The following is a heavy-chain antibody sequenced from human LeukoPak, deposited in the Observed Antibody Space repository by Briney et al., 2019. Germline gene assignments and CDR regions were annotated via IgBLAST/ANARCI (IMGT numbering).Heavy chain of an antibody. Sequence: SGPTLVNPTQTLTLTCTFSGFSRGTRGMCVSWIRRPPGKALEWLARIDWDDDKYYSTSLKTRLTISKDTSKNQVVLTMTNMGPVDTAPYYCARIILGSSSSESWGQGTLVTVSS. CDR1: GFSRGTRGMC. J-gene: IGHJ5*02. V-gene: IGHV2-70*11. D-gene: IGHD6-6*01. CDR2: IDWDDDK. CDR3: ARIILGSSSSES.